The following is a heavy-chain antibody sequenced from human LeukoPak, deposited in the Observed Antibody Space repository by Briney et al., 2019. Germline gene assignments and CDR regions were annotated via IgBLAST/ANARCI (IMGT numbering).Heavy chain of an antibody. D-gene: IGHD2-2*01. J-gene: IGHJ4*02. V-gene: IGHV1-46*01. CDR1: GYTFTSYY. Sequence: ASVKVSCKASGYTFTSYYMHWVRQAPGQGLEWMGIINPSGGSTSYAQKFQGRVTKTRDTSTSTVYMELSSLRSEDTAVYYCARDYHIVVVPAANHFDYWGQGTLVTVSS. CDR2: INPSGGST. CDR3: ARDYHIVVVPAANHFDY.